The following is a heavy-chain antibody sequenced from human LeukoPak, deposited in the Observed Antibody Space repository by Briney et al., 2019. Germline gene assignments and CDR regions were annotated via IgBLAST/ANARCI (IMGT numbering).Heavy chain of an antibody. D-gene: IGHD3-3*01. CDR2: ITGDGGSI. V-gene: IGHV3-64*02. Sequence: GGSLKLSCAASGFIFSDYSMHWVRLAPGGGLEYVSAITGDGGSIYYTDSVKGRSTISRDNSKNTLYLQVGGLRPEDMGIYYCARVVGAGWFDPWGQGTLVAVSS. CDR3: ARVVGAGWFDP. J-gene: IGHJ5*02. CDR1: GFIFSDYS.